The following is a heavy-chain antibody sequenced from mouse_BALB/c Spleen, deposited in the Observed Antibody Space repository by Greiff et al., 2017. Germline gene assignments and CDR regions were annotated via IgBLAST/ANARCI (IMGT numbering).Heavy chain of an antibody. D-gene: IGHD2-14*01. CDR1: GYSITSDYA. Sequence: VQLQQSGPGLVKPSQSLSLTCTVTGYSITSDYAWNWIRQFPGNKLEWMGYISYSGSTSYNPSLKSRISITRDTSKNQFFLQLNSVTTEDTATYYCARGVRETWFAYWGQGTLVTVSA. J-gene: IGHJ3*01. CDR2: ISYSGST. CDR3: ARGVRETWFAY. V-gene: IGHV3-2*02.